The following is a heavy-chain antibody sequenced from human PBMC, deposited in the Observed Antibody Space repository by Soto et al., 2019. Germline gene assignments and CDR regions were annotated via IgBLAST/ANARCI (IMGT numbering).Heavy chain of an antibody. Sequence: SETLSLTCTVSGGSISSGDYYWSWIRQPPGKGLEWIGYIYYSGSTYYNPSLKSRVTIPVDTSKNQFSLKLSSVTAADTAGYYCARVSAAALFDYWGQGTLVTVSS. CDR2: IYYSGST. D-gene: IGHD6-13*01. J-gene: IGHJ4*02. CDR1: GGSISSGDYY. V-gene: IGHV4-30-4*01. CDR3: ARVSAAALFDY.